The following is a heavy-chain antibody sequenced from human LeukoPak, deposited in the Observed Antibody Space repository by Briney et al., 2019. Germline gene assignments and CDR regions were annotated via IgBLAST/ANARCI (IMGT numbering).Heavy chain of an antibody. CDR1: GFTFSSYG. D-gene: IGHD5-18*01. Sequence: GGSLRLSCAASGFTFSSYGMHWVRQAPGKGLEGVAVIWYDGSIDSVKGRFTISRDNAKNTLYLQMNSLRAEDTAVYYCARVDGAMGSLDYWGQGMLVTVSS. CDR2: IWYDGS. J-gene: IGHJ4*02. V-gene: IGHV3-33*01. CDR3: ARVDGAMGSLDY.